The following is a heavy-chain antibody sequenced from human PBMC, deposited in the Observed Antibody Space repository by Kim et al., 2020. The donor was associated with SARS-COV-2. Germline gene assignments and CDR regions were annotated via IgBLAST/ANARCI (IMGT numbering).Heavy chain of an antibody. CDR1: GFTFSSYA. D-gene: IGHD2-21*02. V-gene: IGHV3-23*01. J-gene: IGHJ4*02. CDR2: ISGSGGST. CDR3: AKGAHPGYCGGDCYWFDY. Sequence: GGSLRLSCAASGFTFSSYAMSWVRQAPGKGLEWVSAISGSGGSTYYADSVKGRFTISRDNSKNTLYLQMNSLRAEDTAVYYCAKGAHPGYCGGDCYWFDYWGQGTLVTVSS.